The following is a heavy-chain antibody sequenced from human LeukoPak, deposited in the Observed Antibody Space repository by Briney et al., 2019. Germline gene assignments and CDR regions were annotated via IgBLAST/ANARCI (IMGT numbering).Heavy chain of an antibody. CDR1: GGSISIYY. CDR2: IYASGST. D-gene: IGHD1-14*01. Sequence: SETLSLTCSVSGGSISIYYWSWIRQPAGKGLEWIGRIYASGSTNYNPSLKSRITMSVDTSKNQFSLNLSSVTAADTAVYYCARHITGYYAMDVWGQGTTVTVSS. J-gene: IGHJ6*02. V-gene: IGHV4-4*07. CDR3: ARHITGYYAMDV.